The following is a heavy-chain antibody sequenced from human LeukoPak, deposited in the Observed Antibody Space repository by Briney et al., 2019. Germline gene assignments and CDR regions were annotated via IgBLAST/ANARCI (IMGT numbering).Heavy chain of an antibody. CDR3: ARASMRMATAGLVDS. Sequence: PGGSLRLSCAASGFTFSSSAMSWVRQAPGKGLEWVSSISGSGGSTYYADSVKGRFTISRDNPRNSLYLQMNSLRAEDTAVYYYARASMRMATAGLVDSWDQGTLVTVSS. CDR1: GFTFSSSA. CDR2: ISGSGGST. V-gene: IGHV3-23*01. D-gene: IGHD5-24*01. J-gene: IGHJ4*02.